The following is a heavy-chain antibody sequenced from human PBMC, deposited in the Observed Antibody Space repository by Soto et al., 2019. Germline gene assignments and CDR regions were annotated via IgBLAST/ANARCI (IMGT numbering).Heavy chain of an antibody. V-gene: IGHV1-69*08. CDR2: SIPIQGTA. CDR3: AKSLLFVDHGYMDV. Sequence: QVQLVQSGAEVKKPGSSVKVSCEASGGRFTSYIFTWVRQAPGQGLEWMGRSIPIQGTADYALKFQDRVTMTADKSTNTVHMDMRSLRPDDTAVYYCAKSLLFVDHGYMDVWGKGTTVTVSS. CDR1: GGRFTSYI. J-gene: IGHJ6*03. D-gene: IGHD2-21*01.